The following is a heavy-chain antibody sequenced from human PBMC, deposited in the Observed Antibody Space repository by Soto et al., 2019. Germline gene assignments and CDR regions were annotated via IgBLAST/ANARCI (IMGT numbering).Heavy chain of an antibody. J-gene: IGHJ4*02. CDR1: GGSISDYC. CDR3: ARGRHWLDY. CDR2: IYYTGST. V-gene: IGHV4-59*01. Sequence: SETLSLTCTVSGGSISDYCLSWIRQPPGKGLEWIGYIYYTGSTNYNPSLKSRVTISVDTSKNHFALILSSVTAADTAVYYCARGRHWLDYWGPGFLVTVSS. D-gene: IGHD6-19*01.